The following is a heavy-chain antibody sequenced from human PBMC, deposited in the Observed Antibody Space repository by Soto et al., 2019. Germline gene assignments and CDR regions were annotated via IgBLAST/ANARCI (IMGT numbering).Heavy chain of an antibody. CDR3: ARDPYHVLMVNAPNLYGMDV. Sequence: ASVQVSCKASGYTFTTYDISWVRQAPGQGLEWMGLISTYNGDTNYPQSLQGRLTMTTDTSTATAFMELRSLGSDDTAVYYCARDPYHVLMVNAPNLYGMDVWGQGTTVTVSS. CDR1: GYTFTTYD. CDR2: ISTYNGDT. J-gene: IGHJ6*02. V-gene: IGHV1-18*01. D-gene: IGHD2-8*01.